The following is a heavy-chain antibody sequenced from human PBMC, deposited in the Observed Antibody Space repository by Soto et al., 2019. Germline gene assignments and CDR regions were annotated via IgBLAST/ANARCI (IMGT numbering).Heavy chain of an antibody. Sequence: ASVKVSCKASGYTFTSYAMHWVRQAPGQRLEWMGWINAGNGNTKYSQKLQGRVTITRDTSASTAYMELSSLRSEDTAEYYYASSFTFGGVIVSSFDYWGQGTLVTVSS. CDR1: GYTFTSYA. J-gene: IGHJ4*02. CDR2: INAGNGNT. D-gene: IGHD3-16*02. V-gene: IGHV1-3*01. CDR3: ASSFTFGGVIVSSFDY.